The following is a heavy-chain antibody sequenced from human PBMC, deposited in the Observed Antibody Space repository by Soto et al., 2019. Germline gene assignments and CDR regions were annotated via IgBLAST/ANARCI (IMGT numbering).Heavy chain of an antibody. CDR1: GYTFTSYD. CDR2: MNPNSGNT. D-gene: IGHD3-3*01. V-gene: IGHV1-8*01. Sequence: GASVKVSCKASGYTFTSYDINWVPQATGQGLEWMGWMNPNSGNTGYAQKFQGRVTMTRNTSISTAYMELSSLRSEDTAVYYCARGPELRFLEWLSGTLNWFDPWGQGTLVTVSS. J-gene: IGHJ5*02. CDR3: ARGPELRFLEWLSGTLNWFDP.